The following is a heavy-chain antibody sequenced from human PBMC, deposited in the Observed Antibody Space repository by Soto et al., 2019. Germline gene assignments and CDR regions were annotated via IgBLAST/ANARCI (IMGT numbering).Heavy chain of an antibody. CDR3: AGDLDYDSSVSDAFDI. Sequence: SETLSLTCTVSGGSISSYYWSWIRQPPGKGLEWIGYIYYSGSTNYNPSLKSRVTISVDTSKNQFSLKLRSVTAADTAVYYCAGDLDYDSSVSDAFDIWGQGTMVT. CDR1: GGSISSYY. V-gene: IGHV4-59*01. CDR2: IYYSGST. J-gene: IGHJ3*02. D-gene: IGHD3-22*01.